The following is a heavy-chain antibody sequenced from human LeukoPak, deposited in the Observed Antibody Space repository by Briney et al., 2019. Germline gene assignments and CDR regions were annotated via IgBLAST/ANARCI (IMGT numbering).Heavy chain of an antibody. D-gene: IGHD1-26*01. V-gene: IGHV4-30-2*01. CDR2: IYHSGST. CDR3: ARDREVGATRWFDP. Sequence: PSETLSLTCTVSGGSISSGGYYWSWIRQPPGKGLEWIGYIYHSGSTYYNPSLKSRVTISVDRSKNQFSLKLSSVTAADTAVYYCARDREVGATRWFDPWGQGTLVTVSS. CDR1: GGSISSGGYY. J-gene: IGHJ5*02.